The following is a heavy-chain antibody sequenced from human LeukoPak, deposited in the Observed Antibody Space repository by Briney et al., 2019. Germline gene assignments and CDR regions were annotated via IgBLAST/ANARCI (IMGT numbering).Heavy chain of an antibody. V-gene: IGHV3-30-3*01. CDR3: ARDAIAAAQSYYYYMDV. D-gene: IGHD6-13*01. CDR1: GFTFSSYA. Sequence: GGSLRLSCAASGFTFSSYAMHWVRQAAGKGLEWVAVISYDGSNKYYADSVKGRFTISRDNSKNTLYLQMNSLRAEDTAVYYCARDAIAAAQSYYYYMDVWGKGTTVTVSS. J-gene: IGHJ6*03. CDR2: ISYDGSNK.